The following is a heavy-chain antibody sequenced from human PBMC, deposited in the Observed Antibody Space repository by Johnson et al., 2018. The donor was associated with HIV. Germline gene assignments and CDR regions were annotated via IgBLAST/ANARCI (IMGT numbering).Heavy chain of an antibody. CDR3: AKGHSSGRAFDI. CDR2: IKQDGSEK. D-gene: IGHD3-22*01. CDR1: GFTFSSYW. J-gene: IGHJ3*02. V-gene: IGHV3-7*05. Sequence: VQLVESGGGLVQPGGSLRLSCAASGFTFSSYWMSWVRQAPGKGLEWVANIKQDGSEKYYVDSVKGRFTISRDNAKNSLYLQMNSLRAEDTALYYCAKGHSSGRAFDIWGQGTMVTVSS.